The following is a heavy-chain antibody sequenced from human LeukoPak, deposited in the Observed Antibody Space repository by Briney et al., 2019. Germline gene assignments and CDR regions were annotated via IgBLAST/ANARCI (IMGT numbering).Heavy chain of an antibody. CDR1: GFTFNSYS. J-gene: IGHJ4*02. CDR3: ARRAGAYSHPYDY. CDR2: ISSSSRFI. Sequence: GGSLRLSCAASGFTFNSYSMNWFRQAPGKGLEWVSSISSSSRFIYYADSVKGRFTISRDNSKNTLYLQMNSLRAEDTAVYYCARRAGAYSHPYDYWGQGTLVTVSS. V-gene: IGHV3-21*04. D-gene: IGHD4/OR15-4a*01.